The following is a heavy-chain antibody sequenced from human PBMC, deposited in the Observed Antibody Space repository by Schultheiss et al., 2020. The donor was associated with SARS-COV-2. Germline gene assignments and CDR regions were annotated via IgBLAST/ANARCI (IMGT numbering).Heavy chain of an antibody. V-gene: IGHV3-48*04. D-gene: IGHD1-26*01. J-gene: IGHJ6*03. CDR1: GFTFSSYA. CDR3: AKSKGAYYYYYMDV. Sequence: GESLKISCAASGFTFSSYAMHWVRQAPGKGLEWVSSISSSSSTIYYADSVKGRFTISRDNAKNSLYLQMNSLRAEDTAVYYCAKSKGAYYYYYMDVWGKGTTVTVSS. CDR2: ISSSSSTI.